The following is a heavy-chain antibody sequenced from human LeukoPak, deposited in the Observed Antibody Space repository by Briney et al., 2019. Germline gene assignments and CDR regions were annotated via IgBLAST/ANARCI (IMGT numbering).Heavy chain of an antibody. CDR3: ARRGYCSSTSCYGAFDN. D-gene: IGHD2-2*01. Sequence: SETLSLTCTVSGGSISSYYWSWIRQPPGKGLEWIGYIYYSGSTNYNPSLKSRVTISVDTSKNQFSLKLSSVTAADTAVYYCARRGYCSSTSCYGAFDNWGQGTMVTVSS. J-gene: IGHJ3*02. V-gene: IGHV4-59*08. CDR1: GGSISSYY. CDR2: IYYSGST.